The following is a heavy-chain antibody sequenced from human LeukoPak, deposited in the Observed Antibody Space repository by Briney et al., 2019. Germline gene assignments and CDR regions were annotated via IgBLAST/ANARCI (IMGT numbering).Heavy chain of an antibody. CDR3: ARGGIISRIVRGGFDS. J-gene: IGHJ5*01. CDR1: GVSISTNNYH. V-gene: IGHV4-39*01. D-gene: IGHD3-10*02. CDR2: IYFGGSV. Sequence: SSETLSLTCTASGVSISTNNYHWGWIRQAPGKGLEWIGSIYFGGSVNYNPSLKSRVTISMDTSKNQFYLNLSFVTAADTALYYCARGGIISRIVRGGFDSWGQGTLVAVSS.